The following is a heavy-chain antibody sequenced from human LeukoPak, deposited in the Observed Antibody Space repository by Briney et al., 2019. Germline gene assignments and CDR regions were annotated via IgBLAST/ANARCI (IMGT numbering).Heavy chain of an antibody. CDR2: ISGSGDST. J-gene: IGHJ4*02. D-gene: IGHD2-2*01. CDR1: GFTFSSYA. Sequence: PGGSLRLSCAASGFTFSSYAVNWVRQAPGKGLEWVSAISGSGDSTYYADSVKGRFTISRDNSKNTLYLQMNSLRAEDTAVYSCAKVALLGYCSSSTCPLDYWGQGTLVTVS. CDR3: AKVALLGYCSSSTCPLDY. V-gene: IGHV3-23*01.